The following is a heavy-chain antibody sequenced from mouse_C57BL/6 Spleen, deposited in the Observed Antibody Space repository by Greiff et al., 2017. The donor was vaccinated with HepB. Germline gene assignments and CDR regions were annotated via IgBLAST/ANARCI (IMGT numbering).Heavy chain of an antibody. CDR3: ARDTTVVAPFAY. D-gene: IGHD1-1*01. CDR1: GYTFTSYW. V-gene: IGHV1-61*01. CDR2: IYPSDSET. J-gene: IGHJ3*01. Sequence: VQLQQPGAELVRPGSSVKLSCKASGYTFTSYWMDWVKQRPGQGLEWIGNIYPSDSETHYNQKFKDKATLTVDKSSSTAYMQLSSLTSEDSAVYYCARDTTVVAPFAYWGQGTLVTISA.